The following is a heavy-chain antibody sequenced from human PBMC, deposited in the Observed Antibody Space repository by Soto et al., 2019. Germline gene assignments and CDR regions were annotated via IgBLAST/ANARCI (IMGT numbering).Heavy chain of an antibody. V-gene: IGHV3-33*01. CDR3: ARIQLDTIMALDY. CDR2: VWSNGNLK. Sequence: QVQLVESGGGVVQPGGSLRLSCAASGFTFDAYGFHWVRQAPGKGLEWVAVVWSNGNLKYYADSVKGRFTISRDGSKSALNLQMNSLRADDTAVYYCARIQLDTIMALDYWGQGTLVTVSS. D-gene: IGHD1-1*01. J-gene: IGHJ4*02. CDR1: GFTFDAYG.